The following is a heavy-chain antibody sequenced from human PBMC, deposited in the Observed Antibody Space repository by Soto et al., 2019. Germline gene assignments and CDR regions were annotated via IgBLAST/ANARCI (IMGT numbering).Heavy chain of an antibody. CDR1: GFTFSSYA. CDR2: ISSNGGST. J-gene: IGHJ4*02. CDR3: ARGSNGYHFDY. V-gene: IGHV3-64*01. D-gene: IGHD5-12*01. Sequence: EVQLVESGGGLVQPGGSLRLSCAASGFTFSSYAMHWVRQAPGKGLEYVSAISSNGGSTYYANSVKGRFTISRDNSKNTLYLQMGSLRTEDMAVDYCARGSNGYHFDYWGQGTLVTVSS.